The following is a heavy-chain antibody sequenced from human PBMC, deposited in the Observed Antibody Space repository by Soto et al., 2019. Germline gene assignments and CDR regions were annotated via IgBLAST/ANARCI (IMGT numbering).Heavy chain of an antibody. CDR3: AKDGDIVLMVFDY. CDR2: ISGSGGST. Sequence: LRLSCAASGFTFSSYAMSWVRQAPGKGLEWVSAISGSGGSTYYADSVKGRFTISRDNSKNTLYLQMNSLRAEDTAVYYCAKDGDIVLMVFDYWGHGTLVTVSS. V-gene: IGHV3-23*01. CDR1: GFTFSSYA. J-gene: IGHJ4*01. D-gene: IGHD2-8*01.